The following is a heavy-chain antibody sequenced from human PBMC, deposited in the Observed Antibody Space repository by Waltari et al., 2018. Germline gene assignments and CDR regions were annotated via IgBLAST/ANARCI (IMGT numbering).Heavy chain of an antibody. V-gene: IGHV3-30*18. Sequence: QVQLVESGGGVVQPGRSLRLAFTASGFRFSTYGLHWVRQAPGKGLEWVAIISFDGNEKHYADSVKGRLTVSRDNSKNTLFLQLNSLRAEDTAVYYCAKELYPGYARRLFDYWGQGTLVTVSS. D-gene: IGHD5-12*01. CDR1: GFRFSTYG. CDR2: ISFDGNEK. J-gene: IGHJ4*02. CDR3: AKELYPGYARRLFDY.